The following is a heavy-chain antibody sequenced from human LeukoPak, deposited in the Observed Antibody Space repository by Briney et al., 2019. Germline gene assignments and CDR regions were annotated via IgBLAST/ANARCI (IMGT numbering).Heavy chain of an antibody. J-gene: IGHJ4*02. Sequence: GGSLRLSCAASGFTFSSYWMSWVRQAPGKELEWVANIKQDGSEKYYVDSVKGRFTISRDNAKNSLYLQMNSLRAEDTGVYYCARVQRYCSGGSCYADLIDYWGQGTLVTVSS. V-gene: IGHV3-7*01. CDR1: GFTFSSYW. CDR3: ARVQRYCSGGSCYADLIDY. D-gene: IGHD2-15*01. CDR2: IKQDGSEK.